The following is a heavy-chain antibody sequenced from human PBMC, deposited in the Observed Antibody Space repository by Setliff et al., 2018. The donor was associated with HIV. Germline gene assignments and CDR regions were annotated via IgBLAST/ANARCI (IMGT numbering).Heavy chain of an antibody. D-gene: IGHD1-1*01. Sequence: GGSLRLSCAASGVTFSNYGMHWVRQAPGKGLEWVAVISYDGSNKYYADSVKGRFTIFRDNSKNTLYLQMNRVRGDDTAIYYCAKDRSNWESSTGYYYYYMDVWGTGTTVTSP. CDR1: GVTFSNYG. J-gene: IGHJ6*03. V-gene: IGHV3-30*18. CDR3: AKDRSNWESSTGYYYYYMDV. CDR2: ISYDGSNK.